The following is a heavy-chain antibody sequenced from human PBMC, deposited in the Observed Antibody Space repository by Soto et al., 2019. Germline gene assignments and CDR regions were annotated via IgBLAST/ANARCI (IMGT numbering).Heavy chain of an antibody. Sequence: ASVKVSCKASGYTFTSYYMHWVRQAPGQGLEWMGIINPSGGSTSYAQKFQGRVTMTRDTSTSTVYMELSSLRSEDTAVYYCARACVWIPDIVVVPAAGYGMDVWGQGTKFTVSS. J-gene: IGHJ6*02. CDR3: ARACVWIPDIVVVPAAGYGMDV. V-gene: IGHV1-46*01. D-gene: IGHD2-2*01. CDR2: INPSGGST. CDR1: GYTFTSYY.